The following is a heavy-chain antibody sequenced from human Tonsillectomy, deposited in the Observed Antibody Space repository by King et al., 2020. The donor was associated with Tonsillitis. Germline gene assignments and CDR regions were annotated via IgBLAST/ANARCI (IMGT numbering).Heavy chain of an antibody. CDR3: ARWGFDY. D-gene: IGHD1-26*01. Sequence: VQLVESGGGVVQPGRSLRLSCAASGFTFSSYGMHWVRQAPGKGLEWVAVISYDGSNKYYADSVKGRFTISRDNSKNTLYLQMNSLRAEDTAVYYCARWGFDYWGQGTLVTVSS. J-gene: IGHJ4*02. CDR2: ISYDGSNK. CDR1: GFTFSSYG. V-gene: IGHV3-30*03.